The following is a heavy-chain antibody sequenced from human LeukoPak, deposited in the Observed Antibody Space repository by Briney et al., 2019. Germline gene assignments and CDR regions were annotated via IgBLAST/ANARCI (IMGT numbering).Heavy chain of an antibody. V-gene: IGHV3-30*02. CDR2: IRYDGSHT. CDR1: GFTFSSYA. Sequence: PGGSLRLSCAASGFTFSSYAMHWVRQDPDKGLEWVAFIRYDGSHTDYADSVKGRFAISRDNSKNTLYLQMNSLRPEDTAVYYWAKDTFGSTTVTGSFDYWGQGILVTVSS. CDR3: AKDTFGSTTVTGSFDY. J-gene: IGHJ4*02. D-gene: IGHD4-17*01.